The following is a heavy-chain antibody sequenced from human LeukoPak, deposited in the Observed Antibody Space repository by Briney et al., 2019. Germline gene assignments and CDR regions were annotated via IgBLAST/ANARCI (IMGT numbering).Heavy chain of an antibody. D-gene: IGHD6-6*01. CDR1: GGSISSNY. Sequence: SETLSLTCTVSGGSISSNYWSWIRQPAGKGLERIGRIYTSGSTNYNPSLKSRVTMSVDASKNQFSLKLSSVTAADTAVYYCARGGGSSSSSYFDYWGQGTLVTVSS. CDR3: ARGGGSSSSSYFDY. CDR2: IYTSGST. V-gene: IGHV4-4*07. J-gene: IGHJ4*02.